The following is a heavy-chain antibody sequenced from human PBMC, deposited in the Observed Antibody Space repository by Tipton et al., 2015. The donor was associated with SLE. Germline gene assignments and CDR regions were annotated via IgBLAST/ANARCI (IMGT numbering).Heavy chain of an antibody. V-gene: IGHV4-59*12. CDR3: ARGVSFDS. J-gene: IGHJ4*02. CDR2: ISNSGST. CDR1: GAPISRFY. Sequence: TLSLTCTVSGAPISRFYWNWIRQSPGKGLEWVGYISNSGSTKYNPSLKSRVTISVDTPKNHFSLNVDSVTAADTAVYYCARGVSFDSWGQGTLVTVSS.